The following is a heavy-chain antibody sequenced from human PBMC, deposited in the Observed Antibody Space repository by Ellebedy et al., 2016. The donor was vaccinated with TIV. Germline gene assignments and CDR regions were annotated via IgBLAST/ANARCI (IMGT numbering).Heavy chain of an antibody. CDR1: GFTFDDYG. V-gene: IGHV3-20*03. J-gene: IGHJ3*02. Sequence: GGSLRLSXAASGFTFDDYGMSWVRQAPGKGLEWVSGINWNGGSTGYADSVKGRFTISRDNSKNTLYLQMNSLRAEDTAVYYCARVRGNAFDIWGQGAMVTVSS. CDR2: INWNGGST. CDR3: ARVRGNAFDI.